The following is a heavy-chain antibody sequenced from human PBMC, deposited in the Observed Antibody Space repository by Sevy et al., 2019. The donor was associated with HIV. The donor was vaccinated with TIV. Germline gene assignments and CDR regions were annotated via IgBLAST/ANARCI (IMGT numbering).Heavy chain of an antibody. CDR2: IKSKTDGGKT. V-gene: IGHV3-15*01. J-gene: IGHJ3*02. CDR3: TTVAQFSAFDI. CDR1: GFTFSNAW. Sequence: GGSLRLSCAASGFTFSNAWMSWVRQAPGKGLEWVGRIKSKTDGGKTDYAAPVKGRFTISRADSKNMLYLQMNSLKTEDTAVYYCTTVAQFSAFDIWGQGTMVTVSS.